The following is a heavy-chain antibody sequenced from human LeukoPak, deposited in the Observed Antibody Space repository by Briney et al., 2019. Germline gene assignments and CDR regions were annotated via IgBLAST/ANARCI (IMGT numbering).Heavy chain of an antibody. CDR2: ISYDVRNK. D-gene: IGHD3-22*01. CDR3: TRELDSSGYPFDH. Sequence: PRRSLSLSCAPSGFTFSSYLMHWVRQAPGKGLEWVALISYDVRNKYYADSVKGRFTISRDNSKKTLYLQMDSLRAEDTAVYYCTRELDSSGYPFDHWGQGTLVTVSS. V-gene: IGHV3-30*04. CDR1: GFTFSSYL. J-gene: IGHJ4*02.